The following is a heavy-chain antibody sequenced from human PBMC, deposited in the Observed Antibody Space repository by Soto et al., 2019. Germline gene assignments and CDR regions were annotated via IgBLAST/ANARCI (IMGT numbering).Heavy chain of an antibody. CDR3: AKRRGAGGHLDD. V-gene: IGHV3-23*01. CDR1: GFTFSSYA. Sequence: DVQLLESGGGLVQPEGSLRLSCAASGFTFSSYAMGWVRQGPGKGLEWVAVVSIGGSTHYADSVRGRFTISRDNSKSTLSLQMNSLTAEDTAVYFCAKRRGAGGHLDDWGQGALVTVSS. J-gene: IGHJ4*02. CDR2: VSIGGST. D-gene: IGHD2-15*01.